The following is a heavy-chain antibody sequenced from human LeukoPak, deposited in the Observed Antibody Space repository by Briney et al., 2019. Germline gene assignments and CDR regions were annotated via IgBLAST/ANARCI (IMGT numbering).Heavy chain of an antibody. CDR3: VRDRDGYIAY. D-gene: IGHD5-24*01. Sequence: ASVKVSCKASGYTFTSYYIHWVRQAPGQGLEWMAIINPSGGSTSYAQKFQGRVTMTRDTSTSTVYMELSSLKSEDTAVYYCVRDRDGYIAYWGQGTLVSVSS. CDR2: INPSGGST. J-gene: IGHJ4*02. CDR1: GYTFTSYY. V-gene: IGHV1-46*01.